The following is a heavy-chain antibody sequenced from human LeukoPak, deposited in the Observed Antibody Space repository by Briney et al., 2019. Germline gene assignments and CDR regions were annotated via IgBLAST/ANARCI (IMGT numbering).Heavy chain of an antibody. Sequence: GGSLRLSCAASGFTFSSYWMHWVRQAPGKGLVWVSRINSDGSSTSYADSVKGRFTISRDNAKNTLYLQMNSLRAEDTAVYYCARVLYDSSGYYPTPFDYWGQGTLVTVSS. CDR1: GFTFSSYW. D-gene: IGHD3-22*01. CDR3: ARVLYDSSGYYPTPFDY. CDR2: INSDGSST. V-gene: IGHV3-74*01. J-gene: IGHJ4*02.